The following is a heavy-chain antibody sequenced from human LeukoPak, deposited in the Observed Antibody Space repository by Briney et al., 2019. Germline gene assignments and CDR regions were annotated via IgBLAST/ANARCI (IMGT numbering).Heavy chain of an antibody. Sequence: GASVKVSCKASGDTFTNYYMHWVRQAPGQGLEWMGIINPTGDSTRYAQKFQGRVTMTRDTSTSTVYMGLSSLRSEDTAVYYCARWAGARPGGYYDFWTGPYDYWGQGSLVTVSS. V-gene: IGHV1-46*01. CDR1: GDTFTNYY. CDR2: INPTGDST. J-gene: IGHJ4*02. D-gene: IGHD3-3*01. CDR3: ARWAGARPGGYYDFWTGPYDY.